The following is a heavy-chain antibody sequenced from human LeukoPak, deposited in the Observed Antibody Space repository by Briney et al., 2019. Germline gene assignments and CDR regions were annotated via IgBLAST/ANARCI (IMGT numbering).Heavy chain of an antibody. CDR1: GFTFDDYA. CDR2: ISWNGGSI. V-gene: IGHV3-9*01. Sequence: GGSLRLSCAASGFTFDDYAMHWVRQAPGKGLEWVSGISWNGGSIGYADSVKGRFTISRDNAKHYLYLQMNSLRAEDTALYYCAKDAEDGAAAAFLYFDYWGQGTLVTVSS. CDR3: AKDAEDGAAAAFLYFDY. D-gene: IGHD6-13*01. J-gene: IGHJ4*02.